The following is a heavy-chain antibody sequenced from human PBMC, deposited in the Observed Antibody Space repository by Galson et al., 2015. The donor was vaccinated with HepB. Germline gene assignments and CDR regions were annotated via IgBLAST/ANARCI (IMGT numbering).Heavy chain of an antibody. J-gene: IGHJ4*02. D-gene: IGHD2-2*01. CDR3: SREVDCIGTSCHDY. V-gene: IGHV3-49*03. CDR2: IRRKAYGGTI. CDR1: GFRFGDYA. Sequence: SLRLSCAGSGFRFGDYAMSWFRQAPGKGLEWIGFIRRKAYGGTIENAASVKGRFTISKDESKSVAYLQMNRLETADTAVYYCSREVDCIGTSCHDYWGQGTRVTVSS.